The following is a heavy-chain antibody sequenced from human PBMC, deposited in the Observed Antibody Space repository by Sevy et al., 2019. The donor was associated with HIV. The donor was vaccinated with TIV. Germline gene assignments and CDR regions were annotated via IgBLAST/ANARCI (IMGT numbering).Heavy chain of an antibody. J-gene: IGHJ4*02. D-gene: IGHD2-15*01. CDR3: AKGVSGGNSGAAFDY. Sequence: GGSLRLSCAGSGFTFGNYAMYWVRQSPGKGLEWVSGISWNSGSMGYADAVEGRFTISRDNAKNSLHLEMNSLRPEDKALIYLAKGVSGGNSGAAFDYWGQGTRVTVSS. V-gene: IGHV3-9*01. CDR1: GFTFGNYA. CDR2: ISWNSGSM.